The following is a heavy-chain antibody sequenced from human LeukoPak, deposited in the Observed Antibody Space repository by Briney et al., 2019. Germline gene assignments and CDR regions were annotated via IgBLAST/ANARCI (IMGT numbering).Heavy chain of an antibody. V-gene: IGHV1-46*01. CDR2: INPSGGST. Sequence: GASVKVSCKASGYTFTSYYMHWVRQAPGQGLEWMGIINPSGGSTSYAQKFQGRVTMIRDTSTSTVYMELSSLRSEDTAVYYCASAGGSGSYYFYWGQGTLVTVSS. J-gene: IGHJ4*02. D-gene: IGHD3-10*01. CDR3: ASAGGSGSYYFY. CDR1: GYTFTSYY.